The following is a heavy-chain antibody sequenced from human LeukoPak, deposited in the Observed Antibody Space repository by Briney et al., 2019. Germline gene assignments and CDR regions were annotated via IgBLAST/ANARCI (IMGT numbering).Heavy chain of an antibody. CDR2: IYSGGST. Sequence: GGSLRLSCAASGFTVSSNYMSWVRQAPGKGLEWVSVIYSGGSTYYADSVKGRFTISRDNSKNMLYLQMNSLRAEDTAVYYCARTRRGSYYQYFDYWGQGTLVTVSS. D-gene: IGHD1-26*01. CDR3: ARTRRGSYYQYFDY. V-gene: IGHV3-53*01. CDR1: GFTVSSNY. J-gene: IGHJ4*02.